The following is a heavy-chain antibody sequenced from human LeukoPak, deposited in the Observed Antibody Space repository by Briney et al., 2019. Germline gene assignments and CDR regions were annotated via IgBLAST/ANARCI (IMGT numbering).Heavy chain of an antibody. V-gene: IGHV5-51*01. D-gene: IGHD4-11*01. Sequence: GESLKISCKGSGYSFTSYWIGWVRQMPGKGLEWMGIIYPGDSDTRYSPSFQGQVTISADKSISTAYLQWSSLKASDTAMYYCARLVLTTVTTWSYGMDVWGKGTTVTVSS. CDR2: IYPGDSDT. J-gene: IGHJ6*04. CDR3: ARLVLTTVTTWSYGMDV. CDR1: GYSFTSYW.